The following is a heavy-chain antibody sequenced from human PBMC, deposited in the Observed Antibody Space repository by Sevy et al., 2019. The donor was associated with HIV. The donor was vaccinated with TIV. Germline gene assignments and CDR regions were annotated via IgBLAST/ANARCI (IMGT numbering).Heavy chain of an antibody. Sequence: SETLSLTCTVSGGSITSLYWNWIRQPPGKGLEWIANIYYNGHINYNPSLKSRVTFSLDPSMNQFSLRLSSVTAADTAMYYCAGENAWGRGYSWGQGTLVTVSS. CDR3: AGENAWGRGYS. V-gene: IGHV4-59*08. CDR1: GGSITSLY. J-gene: IGHJ4*02. CDR2: IYYNGHI. D-gene: IGHD1-26*01.